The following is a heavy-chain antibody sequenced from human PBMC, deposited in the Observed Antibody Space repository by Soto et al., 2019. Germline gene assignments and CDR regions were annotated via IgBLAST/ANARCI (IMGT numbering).Heavy chain of an antibody. CDR2: IKSKTDGGTT. CDR1: GFTFSNAW. J-gene: IGHJ6*03. CDR3: TTDRGDYGDYGLGYYYMDV. Sequence: GGSLRLSCAASGFTFSNAWMSWVRQAPGKGLEWVGRIKSKTDGGTTDYAAPVKGRFTISRDDSKNTLYLQMNSLKTEDTAVYYCTTDRGDYGDYGLGYYYMDVWGKGTTVTVSS. D-gene: IGHD4-17*01. V-gene: IGHV3-15*01.